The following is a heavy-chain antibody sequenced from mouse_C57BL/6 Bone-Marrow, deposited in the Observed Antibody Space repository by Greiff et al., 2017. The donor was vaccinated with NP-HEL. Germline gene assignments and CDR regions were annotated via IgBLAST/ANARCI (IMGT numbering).Heavy chain of an antibody. D-gene: IGHD3-2*02. J-gene: IGHJ2*01. CDR1: GYTFTDYN. CDR3: ARQLRPSYFDY. V-gene: IGHV1-22*01. Sequence: VQLQQSGGERGKTGASVKMSCKASGYTFTDYNMQWVKQRHGKRGEGRGKRNPKTGGNNYKQKFKGKATLTVNKSSSTAYMELRSLTSEDSAVYYCARQLRPSYFDYWGQGTTLTVSS. CDR2: RNPKTGGN.